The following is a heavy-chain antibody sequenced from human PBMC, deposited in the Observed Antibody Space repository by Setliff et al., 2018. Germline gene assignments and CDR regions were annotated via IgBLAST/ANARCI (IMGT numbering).Heavy chain of an antibody. Sequence: ASVKVSCKASGYTFTRYGINWVRQAPGQGLEWVGWISAYNGDTNYAQKFQGRVTMTRDTSITTVYMDLSSLKSDDTAVYYCARGTDYHGSGSYWAKDVWGKGTTVTVSS. J-gene: IGHJ6*04. CDR1: GYTFTRYG. CDR2: ISAYNGDT. V-gene: IGHV1-18*01. CDR3: ARGTDYHGSGSYWAKDV. D-gene: IGHD3-10*01.